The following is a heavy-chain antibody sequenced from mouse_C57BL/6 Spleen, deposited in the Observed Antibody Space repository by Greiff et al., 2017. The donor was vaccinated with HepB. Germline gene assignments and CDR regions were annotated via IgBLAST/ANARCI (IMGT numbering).Heavy chain of an antibody. Sequence: VQLQQSGPVLVKPGASVKMSCKASGYTFTDYYMNWVKQSHGKSLEWIGVINPYNGGTSYNQKFKGKATLTVDKSSSPAYMELNSLTSEDSAVYYCARRGGNWYFDVWGTGTTVTVSS. CDR1: GYTFTDYY. V-gene: IGHV1-19*01. J-gene: IGHJ1*03. CDR3: ARRGGNWYFDV. CDR2: INPYNGGT.